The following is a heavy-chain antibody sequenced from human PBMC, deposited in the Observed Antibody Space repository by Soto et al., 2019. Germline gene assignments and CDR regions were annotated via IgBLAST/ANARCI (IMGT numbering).Heavy chain of an antibody. D-gene: IGHD3-3*01. CDR2: IYYSGST. V-gene: IGHV4-39*01. CDR1: GGSISSSSYY. CDR3: ARAKQGGRYLKAIFGVVKKAVRPTMYGMDV. J-gene: IGHJ6*02. Sequence: TSETLSLTCTVSGGSISSSSYYWGWIRQPPGKGLEWIGSIYYSGSTYYNPSLKSRVTISVDTSKNQFSLKLSSVTAADTAVYYCARAKQGGRYLKAIFGVVKKAVRPTMYGMDVWGQGTTVTVSS.